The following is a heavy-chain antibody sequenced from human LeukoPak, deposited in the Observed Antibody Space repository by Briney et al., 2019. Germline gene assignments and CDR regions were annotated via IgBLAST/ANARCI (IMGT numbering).Heavy chain of an antibody. CDR1: GFILSSYD. Sequence: TGRSLRLSCAASGFILSSYDMHWVCQPPGKGLEWLAVISRDGSIKYHADSVRGRFTISRDNSHNTLYLQMNSLRAEDTAVYYCARHFTTGSIDHWGQGNLVTVSS. D-gene: IGHD3-9*01. CDR3: ARHFTTGSIDH. CDR2: ISRDGSIK. V-gene: IGHV3-30-3*01. J-gene: IGHJ4*02.